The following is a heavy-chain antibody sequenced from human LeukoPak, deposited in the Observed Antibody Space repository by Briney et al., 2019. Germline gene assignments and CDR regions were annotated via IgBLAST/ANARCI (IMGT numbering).Heavy chain of an antibody. J-gene: IGHJ4*02. CDR2: ISSSSSYI. Sequence: GGSLRLSCAASGFTFSSYSMNWVRQAPGKGLEWVSSISSSSSYIYYADSVKGRFTISRDNAKNSLYLQMNSLRAEDTAVYYCARDRVIRGYSYGAVDYWGQGTLVTVSS. CDR3: ARDRVIRGYSYGAVDY. V-gene: IGHV3-21*01. CDR1: GFTFSSYS. D-gene: IGHD5-18*01.